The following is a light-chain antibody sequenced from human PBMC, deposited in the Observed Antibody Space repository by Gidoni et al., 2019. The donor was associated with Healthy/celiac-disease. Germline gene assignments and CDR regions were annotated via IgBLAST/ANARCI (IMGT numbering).Light chain of an antibody. V-gene: IGKV3-11*01. CDR3: QQRSNWPT. CDR1: QSVSSY. J-gene: IGKJ3*01. Sequence: DIVLTQSPATLSLSPGERATLSCRASQSVSSYLAWYQQKPGQAPRLLIYDASNRATGIPARFSGSGSGKDFTLTISSLEPEDFAVYYCQQRSNWPTFGPGTKVDIK. CDR2: DAS.